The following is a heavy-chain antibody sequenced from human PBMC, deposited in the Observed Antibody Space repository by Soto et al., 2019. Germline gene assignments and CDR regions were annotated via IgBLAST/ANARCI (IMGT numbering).Heavy chain of an antibody. CDR1: GFTFSSYS. D-gene: IGHD3-22*01. Sequence: EVQLVESGGGLVKPGGSLRLSCAASGFTFSSYSMKWVRQAPGKGLQWVSSISSSSTYIYYADSVKGRFTISRDNAKNSLYLQMNSLRAEDTAVYYCARGTNYYDSSVYSGYWGQGTLVTVCS. CDR3: ARGTNYYDSSVYSGY. V-gene: IGHV3-21*01. CDR2: ISSSSTYI. J-gene: IGHJ4*02.